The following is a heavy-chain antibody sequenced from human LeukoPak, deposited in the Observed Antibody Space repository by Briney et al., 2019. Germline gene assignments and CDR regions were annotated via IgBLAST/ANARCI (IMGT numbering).Heavy chain of an antibody. D-gene: IGHD4-11*01. J-gene: IGHJ4*02. CDR2: IYYSGST. Sequence: PSETLSLTCTVSGGSISSYYLSWIRQPPGKGLEWIGYIYYSGSTNYNPSLKSRVTISVDTSKNQFSLKLSSVTAADTAVYYCARQGPMTTVDYWGQGTLVTVSS. CDR1: GGSISSYY. V-gene: IGHV4-59*01. CDR3: ARQGPMTTVDY.